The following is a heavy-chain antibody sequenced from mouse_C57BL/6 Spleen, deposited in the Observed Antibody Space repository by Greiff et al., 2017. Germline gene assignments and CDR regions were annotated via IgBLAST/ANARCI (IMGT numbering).Heavy chain of an antibody. Sequence: EVQLQQSGAELVRPGVSVKLSCTATGFNIKDDDMHWVKQRPEQGLEWIGWIDTEKGDTAYASKFQGKATITADTSSNTAYLQLSSLTSEDTAVYYCTTGGNYRDDWGQGTTLTVSS. V-gene: IGHV14-4*01. CDR3: TTGGNYRDD. D-gene: IGHD2-1*01. J-gene: IGHJ2*01. CDR1: GFNIKDDD. CDR2: IDTEKGDT.